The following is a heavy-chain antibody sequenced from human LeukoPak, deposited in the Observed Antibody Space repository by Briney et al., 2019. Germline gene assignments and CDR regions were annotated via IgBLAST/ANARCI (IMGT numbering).Heavy chain of an antibody. Sequence: SETLSLTCAVSGYSISSGYYWGWIRQPPGKGLEWIGCIYHSGSTYYNPSLKSRVTISVDTSKNQFSLNLSSVTAADTAVYYCAGTVAAAALAEGYWFDPWGQGTLVTVSS. CDR1: GYSISSGYY. D-gene: IGHD6-13*01. V-gene: IGHV4-38-2*01. J-gene: IGHJ5*02. CDR3: AGTVAAAALAEGYWFDP. CDR2: IYHSGST.